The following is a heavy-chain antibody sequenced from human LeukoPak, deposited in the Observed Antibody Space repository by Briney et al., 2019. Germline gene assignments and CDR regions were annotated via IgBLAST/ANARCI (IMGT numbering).Heavy chain of an antibody. CDR3: ARGGRALWFADLLTN. J-gene: IGHJ4*02. D-gene: IGHD3-10*01. CDR2: IKRDGREK. Sequence: PGGSLRLSCEGSGFNFSNYWMVWVRQAPGKGLEWVANIKRDGREKHFVDSVKGRFSISRDNAHNSLYLDMNNLRPEDTALYFCARGGRALWFADLLTNWGQGILVAVSS. CDR1: GFNFSNYW. V-gene: IGHV3-7*01.